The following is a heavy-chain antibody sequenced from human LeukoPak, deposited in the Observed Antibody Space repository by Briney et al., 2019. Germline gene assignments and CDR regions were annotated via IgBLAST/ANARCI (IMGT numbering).Heavy chain of an antibody. V-gene: IGHV4-59*01. Sequence: SETLSLTCTVSGGSIYNNYWTWIRQPPGKGLEWIGHVYSNGNTNYSPSLKSRVTMSIETSRSQFSLTVTSVTAADTAVYYCASGTFDGPLYGTYWYFHFWGRGTLVAVSS. CDR3: ASGTFDGPLYGTYWYFHF. D-gene: IGHD1-14*01. CDR1: GGSIYNNY. J-gene: IGHJ2*01. CDR2: VYSNGNT.